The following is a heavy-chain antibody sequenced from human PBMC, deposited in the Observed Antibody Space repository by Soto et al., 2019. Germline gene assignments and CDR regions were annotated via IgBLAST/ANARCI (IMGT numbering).Heavy chain of an antibody. CDR1: GFTFSSYG. J-gene: IGHJ4*02. V-gene: IGHV3-30*03. CDR3: ATAPAIVLLPAAMGGDY. Sequence: QVQLVESGGGVVQPGRSLRLSCAASGFTFSSYGMHWVRQAPGKGLEWVAVISYDGSNKYYADSVKGRFTISRDNSXNXXYLQMNSLRAEDTAVYYCATAPAIVLLPAAMGGDYWGQGTLVTVSS. CDR2: ISYDGSNK. D-gene: IGHD2-2*01.